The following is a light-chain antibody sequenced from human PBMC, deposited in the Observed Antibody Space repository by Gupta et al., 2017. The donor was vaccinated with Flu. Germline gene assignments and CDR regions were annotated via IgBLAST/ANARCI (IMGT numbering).Light chain of an antibody. CDR3: QRRSCLPIYT. CDR2: DAS. Sequence: EIVLTQSPPTLSLSPGDRAILSCRASQSVNIYLAWYQQKPGQPPRLLMFDASKRAAGIPDRFSGSGNGTDLTLTISIRELEHFAVSYCQRRSCLPIYTFGQGTKLE. J-gene: IGKJ2*01. CDR1: QSVNIY. V-gene: IGKV3-11*01.